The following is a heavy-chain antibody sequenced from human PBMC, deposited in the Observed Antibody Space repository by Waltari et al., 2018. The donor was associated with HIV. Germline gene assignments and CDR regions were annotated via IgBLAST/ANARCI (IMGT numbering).Heavy chain of an antibody. J-gene: IGHJ3*01. Sequence: QVQLVESGGGVVQPGRSLRLSCAVSGFTFSIYGMPWGRQAPGKGLEWVATIWFDGTKQYYADSVKGRFTISRDNSKNTLYLQMNSLNPEDTAMYYCARPKIETTRPDAFDVWGRGTMVTVSS. V-gene: IGHV3-33*08. CDR1: GFTFSIYG. CDR3: ARPKIETTRPDAFDV. D-gene: IGHD4-17*01. CDR2: IWFDGTKQ.